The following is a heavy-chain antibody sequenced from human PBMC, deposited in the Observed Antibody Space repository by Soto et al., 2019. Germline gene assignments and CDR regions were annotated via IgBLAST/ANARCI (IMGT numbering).Heavy chain of an antibody. J-gene: IGHJ4*02. CDR1: GFTFSSYS. CDR3: ARDRGPIAAASPRPFDS. D-gene: IGHD6-13*01. Sequence: GGSLRLSCAASGFTFSSYSMNWVRQAPGKGLEWVSYISSSSSTIYYADSVKGRFTISRDNAKNSLYLQMNSLRAEDTAVYYCARDRGPIAAASPRPFDSWGQGTLVTVSS. V-gene: IGHV3-48*01. CDR2: ISSSSSTI.